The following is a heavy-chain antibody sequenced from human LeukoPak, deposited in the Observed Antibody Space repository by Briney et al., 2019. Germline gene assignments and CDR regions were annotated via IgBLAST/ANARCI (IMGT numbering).Heavy chain of an antibody. CDR2: IYYSGST. CDR1: GGSISSYY. D-gene: IGHD3/OR15-3a*01. V-gene: IGHV4-59*01. CDR3: ARRTGYYDGFDY. J-gene: IGHJ4*02. Sequence: PSETLSLTCTVSGGSISSYYWSWIRQPPGKGLEWIGYIYYSGSTNYNPSLKSRVTISVDPSKNQFSLKLSSVTAADTAVYYCARRTGYYDGFDYWGQGTLVTVSS.